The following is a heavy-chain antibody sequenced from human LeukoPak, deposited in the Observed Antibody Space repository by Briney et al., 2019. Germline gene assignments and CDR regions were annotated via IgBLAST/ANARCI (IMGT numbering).Heavy chain of an antibody. J-gene: IGHJ6*02. CDR2: MNPNSGNT. CDR1: GYTFTSYD. V-gene: IGHV1-8*01. Sequence: GASVKVSCKASGYTFTSYDINWVRQATGQGLEWMGWMNPNSGNTGYAQKFQGRVTMTRNTSISTAYMELSSLRSEDTAVYYCARWGPLIVVVPAARGDYYYGMDVWGQGTTVTVSS. CDR3: ARWGPLIVVVPAARGDYYYGMDV. D-gene: IGHD2-2*01.